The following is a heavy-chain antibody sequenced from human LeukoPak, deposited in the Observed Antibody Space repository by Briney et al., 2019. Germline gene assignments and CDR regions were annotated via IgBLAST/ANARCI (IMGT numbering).Heavy chain of an antibody. CDR1: GFTFRSYW. CDR2: IKSDGSST. V-gene: IGHV3-74*03. J-gene: IGHJ4*02. CDR3: ARISTMVRHY. D-gene: IGHD3-10*01. Sequence: GGSLRLSCVVSGFTFRSYWMHWVRQAPGKGLVWVSSIKSDGSSTTYADSVKGRFTISRDNAENTLYLQMNSLRVEDTAVYYCARISTMVRHYWGQGTLVTVSS.